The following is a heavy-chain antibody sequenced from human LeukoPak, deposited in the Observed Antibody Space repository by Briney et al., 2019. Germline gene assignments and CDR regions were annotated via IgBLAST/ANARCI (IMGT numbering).Heavy chain of an antibody. CDR3: ARGESAWYVH. Sequence: GGSLRLSCAASGFTFNTYWMHWVRQAPGKGLVWVSRINIDGSATTYADSVKGRFTISRDNAKNTLYLQMNSLRAEDTAVYYCARGESAWYVHWGQGTLVTVSS. CDR2: INIDGSAT. J-gene: IGHJ5*02. V-gene: IGHV3-74*01. CDR1: GFTFNTYW.